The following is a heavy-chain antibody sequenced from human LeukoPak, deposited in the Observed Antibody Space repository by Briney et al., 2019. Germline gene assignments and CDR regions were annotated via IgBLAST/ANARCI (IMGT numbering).Heavy chain of an antibody. J-gene: IGHJ5*02. CDR2: IYPGDSDT. V-gene: IGHV5-51*01. D-gene: IGHD3-22*01. CDR1: GYSFTSYW. CDR3: ARQEAYYYDSSGYWLNWFDP. Sequence: GESLKISCKGSGYSFTSYWIGWVRPMPGKGLDWMGIIYPGDSDTRYSPSFQGQVTISADKSISTAYLQWSSLKASDTAMYYCARQEAYYYDSSGYWLNWFDPWGQGTLVTVSS.